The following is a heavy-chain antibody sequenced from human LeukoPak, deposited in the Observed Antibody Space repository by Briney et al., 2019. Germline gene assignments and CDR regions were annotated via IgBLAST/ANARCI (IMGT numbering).Heavy chain of an antibody. CDR3: ARAYNWNLDY. V-gene: IGHV3-13*04. CDR2: IGTTGDT. J-gene: IGHJ4*02. Sequence: QPGGSLRLSCAASGFIFSDFDMHWVRQVTGKGLEWVSAIGTTGDTYYPGSVKGRFTISRENAKNSLYLQMNSLRAEDTAVYYCARAYNWNLDYWGQGTLVTVSS. D-gene: IGHD1-20*01. CDR1: GFIFSDFD.